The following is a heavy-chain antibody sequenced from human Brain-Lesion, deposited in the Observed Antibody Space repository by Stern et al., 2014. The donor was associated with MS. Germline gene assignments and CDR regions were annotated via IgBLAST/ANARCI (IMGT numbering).Heavy chain of an antibody. V-gene: IGHV4-61*02. Sequence: QLQLQESGPGLVKPSQTLSLSCTVSGGSISSGGYYWSWIRQPAGKGLEWIGRIFNSGSTSYNPPPQSRVPLSIHTSKNPFPLRLNSMTAADTAVYYCARGRVVPGFQYYATDVWGQGTTVIVSS. CDR3: ARGRVVPGFQYYATDV. CDR2: IFNSGST. D-gene: IGHD2-2*01. J-gene: IGHJ6*02. CDR1: GGSISSGGYY.